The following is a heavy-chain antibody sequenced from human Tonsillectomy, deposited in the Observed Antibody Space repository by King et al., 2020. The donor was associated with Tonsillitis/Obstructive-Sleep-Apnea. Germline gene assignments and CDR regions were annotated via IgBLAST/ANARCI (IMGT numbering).Heavy chain of an antibody. D-gene: IGHD3-10*01. CDR1: GFTFSDYY. J-gene: IGHJ4*02. CDR2: ISSCSSYT. Sequence: VQLVESGGGLVKPGGSLRLSFAASGFTFSDYYMSWIRQAPGEGLEWVSYISSCSSYTNYAEPVKGRFTISRDNAKNSLDLQMNSLRAEYTAVYYCARDSRGAVDYWGQGTLVTVSS. CDR3: ARDSRGAVDY. V-gene: IGHV3-11*05.